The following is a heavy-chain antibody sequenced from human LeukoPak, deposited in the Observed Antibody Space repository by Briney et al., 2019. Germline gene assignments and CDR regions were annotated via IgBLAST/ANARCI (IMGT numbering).Heavy chain of an antibody. CDR2: ISGSGTAT. CDR1: GFTFSSYA. Sequence: PSGGSLRLSCAASGFTFSSYAMSWVRQAPGKGLEWVSAISGSGTATYSADSVKGRFTISRDNSKNTLFLLVNSLRAEDTAVYYCGKGFGLVVYSYSNRDFGAKGP. J-gene: IGHJ6*03. D-gene: IGHD3/OR15-3a*01. V-gene: IGHV3-23*01. CDR3: GKGFGLVVYSYSNRDF.